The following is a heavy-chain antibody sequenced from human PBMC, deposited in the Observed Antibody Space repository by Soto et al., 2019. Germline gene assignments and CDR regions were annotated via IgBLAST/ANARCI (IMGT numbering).Heavy chain of an antibody. V-gene: IGHV3-23*01. J-gene: IGHJ4*02. D-gene: IGHD6-19*01. CDR2: IAGSGDNT. Sequence: EVQLLESGGGLVQPGGSLRLSCAASGFTFSGCDMSWVRQAPGTGLEWVSAIAGSGDNTYYADSVKGRFTISRDNSKNTLVRHMASLGVEDTAMYYCAKYHSSGWFNYWGQGTLVTVSS. CDR3: AKYHSSGWFNY. CDR1: GFTFSGCD.